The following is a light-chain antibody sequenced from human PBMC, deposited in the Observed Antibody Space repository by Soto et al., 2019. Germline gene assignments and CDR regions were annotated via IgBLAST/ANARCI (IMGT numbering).Light chain of an antibody. CDR2: EVS. V-gene: IGLV2-8*01. CDR1: SSDVGGYNF. J-gene: IGLJ1*01. Sequence: QSVLTQPPSASGSPGQSGTISCTGTSSDVGGYNFVSWYQQHPGKAPKLIIYEVSKRPSGVPDRFSGSKSGNTASLTVSGLQADDEADYYCSSYAGSDMGVFGTGTKVTVL. CDR3: SSYAGSDMGV.